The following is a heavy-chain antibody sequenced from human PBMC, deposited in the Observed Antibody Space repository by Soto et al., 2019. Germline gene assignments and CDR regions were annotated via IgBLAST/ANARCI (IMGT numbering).Heavy chain of an antibody. CDR1: GGSIGRGGYS. V-gene: IGHV4-30-2*01. CDR3: ARLSWIDLEYYFDY. J-gene: IGHJ4*02. CDR2: IYPVGGT. Sequence: LSLTCAVSGGSIGRGGYSGGWFGQPPGKGRGGMGYIYPVGGTYYNRSLKSRVPISVDRSKNQFSLKLSSVTAAGTAVYYCARLSWIDLEYYFDYCGQGT. D-gene: IGHD1-1*01.